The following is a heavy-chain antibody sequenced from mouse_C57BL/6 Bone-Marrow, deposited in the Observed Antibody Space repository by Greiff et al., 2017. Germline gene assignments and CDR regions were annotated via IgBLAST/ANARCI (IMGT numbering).Heavy chain of an antibody. CDR1: GFTFSSYT. CDR2: ISGGGGNT. V-gene: IGHV5-9*01. CDR3: SRRRYTVGYAMDY. J-gene: IGHJ4*01. Sequence: EVQVVESGGGLVKPGGSLKLSCAASGFTFSSYTMSWVRQTPEKRLEWVATISGGGGNTYYPDSVKGRFTISRDNAKTTLYLHMSSLRSENTALYDCSRRRYTVGYAMDYWGQGTTVTVSS. D-gene: IGHD1-1*01.